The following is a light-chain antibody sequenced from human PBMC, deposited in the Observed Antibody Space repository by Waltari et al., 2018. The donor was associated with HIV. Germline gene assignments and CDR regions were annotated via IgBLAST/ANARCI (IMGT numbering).Light chain of an antibody. CDR3: SSYGGGNTVL. V-gene: IGLV2-8*01. J-gene: IGLJ3*02. CDR2: VVT. CDR1: SSDVGSFKY. Sequence: QSALTQPPSASGSPGQSVTTSCTRTSSDVGSFKYVSWYQQHPGKAPKLMIYVVTKWPSGVPDRFSGSKSGNTASLTVSGLQAEDEADYYCSSYGGGNTVLFGGGTRLTVL.